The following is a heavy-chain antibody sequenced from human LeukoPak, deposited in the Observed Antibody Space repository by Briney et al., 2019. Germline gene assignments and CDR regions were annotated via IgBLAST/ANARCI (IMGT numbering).Heavy chain of an antibody. CDR2: IRSKVYGGTT. V-gene: IGHV3-49*03. CDR1: GFTFGDYA. Sequence: GGSLRLSCTASGFTFGDYAMNWFRQAPGKGLEWVGFIRSKVYGGTTYYAASVKGRFTISRDDSKNIAYLRMNSLKSEDTAVYYCSRGRAVRYWGQGTLVTVSS. D-gene: IGHD3-10*01. J-gene: IGHJ4*02. CDR3: SRGRAVRY.